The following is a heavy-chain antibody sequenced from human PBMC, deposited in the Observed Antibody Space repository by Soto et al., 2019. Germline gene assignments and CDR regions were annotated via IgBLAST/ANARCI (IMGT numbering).Heavy chain of an antibody. D-gene: IGHD6-13*01. CDR3: ARGYRTSWYWFDL. Sequence: QAQLQESGPGPVKPSETLSLTCTVSAGSVSGDTHDWSWIRQPPGKGLEWIGYIYNSGSTNYNPSLKSRVTISVDTSKNQFSLKLSSVTAADTVVYYCARGYRTSWYWFDLWGRGTLVTVSS. CDR1: AGSVSGDTHD. J-gene: IGHJ2*01. CDR2: IYNSGST. V-gene: IGHV4-61*01.